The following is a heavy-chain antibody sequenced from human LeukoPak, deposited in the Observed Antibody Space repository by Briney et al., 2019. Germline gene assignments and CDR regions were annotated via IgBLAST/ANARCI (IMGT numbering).Heavy chain of an antibody. D-gene: IGHD6-13*01. CDR1: GFTFSNYA. CDR2: ISGSGGST. Sequence: GGSLRLSCVASGFTFSNYAMNWVRQAPGKGLEWVSGISGSGGSTYYADSVKGRFTISRDNSKNTLYLQMNSPRAEDTAVYYCAILPGYSSSWYEVDYWGQGTLVTVSS. J-gene: IGHJ4*02. V-gene: IGHV3-23*01. CDR3: AILPGYSSSWYEVDY.